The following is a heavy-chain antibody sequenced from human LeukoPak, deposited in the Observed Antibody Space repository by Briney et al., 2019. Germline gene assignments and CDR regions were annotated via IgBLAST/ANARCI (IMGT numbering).Heavy chain of an antibody. CDR1: GFTFSSYG. V-gene: IGHV3-33*01. J-gene: IGHJ4*02. D-gene: IGHD3-10*01. CDR3: AAEVRGVIKY. Sequence: PRRSLRLSCAASGFTFSSYGMHWVRQAPGKGLEWVAVIWYDGSNKYYADSVKGRFTISRDNSKNTLYLQMNSLRAEDTAVYYCAAEVRGVIKYWGQGTLVTVSS. CDR2: IWYDGSNK.